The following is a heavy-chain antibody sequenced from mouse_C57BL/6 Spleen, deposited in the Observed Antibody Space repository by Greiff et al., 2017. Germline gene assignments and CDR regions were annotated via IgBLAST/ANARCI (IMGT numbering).Heavy chain of an antibody. V-gene: IGHV3-6*01. CDR1: GYSITSGYY. J-gene: IGHJ4*01. CDR2: ISYDGSN. Sequence: ESGPGLVKPSQSLTLTCSVTGYSITSGYYWNWIRQFPGNQLEWMGYISYDGSNNYNPSLKNRISITRDTSKNQFFLKLNSVTTEDTATYYCASQLGLYAMDYWGQGTSVTVSS. CDR3: ASQLGLYAMDY. D-gene: IGHD4-1*02.